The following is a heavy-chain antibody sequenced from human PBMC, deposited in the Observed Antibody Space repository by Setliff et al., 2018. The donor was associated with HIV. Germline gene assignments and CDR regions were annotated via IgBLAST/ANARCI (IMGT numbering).Heavy chain of an antibody. CDR3: ARSPSYRSSWEYYFDC. D-gene: IGHD6-13*01. CDR2: IYTSRGT. Sequence: NPSETLSLTCTVSGGPISGYHWNWLRQTPGKGLEWIGYIYTSRGTNYNHSLRTRVIISVDTSNQFSLKLSSVTAADAAVYYCARSPSYRSSWEYYFDCWGQGILVTVSS. CDR1: GGPISGYH. V-gene: IGHV4-4*09. J-gene: IGHJ4*02.